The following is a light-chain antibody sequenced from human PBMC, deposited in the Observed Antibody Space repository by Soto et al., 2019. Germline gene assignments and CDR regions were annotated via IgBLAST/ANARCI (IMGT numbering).Light chain of an antibody. CDR1: QSVSGDY. Sequence: EIVLTQSPGTLSLSPGERATLSCRASQSVSGDYLAWYQQKPGQPPRLLIYDVSNRATGIPARFSGSGSGTDFTLAITSLEPEDFAVYFCHQRYNWPRVTFGQGTRLEIK. CDR2: DVS. J-gene: IGKJ5*01. CDR3: HQRYNWPRVT. V-gene: IGKV3D-20*02.